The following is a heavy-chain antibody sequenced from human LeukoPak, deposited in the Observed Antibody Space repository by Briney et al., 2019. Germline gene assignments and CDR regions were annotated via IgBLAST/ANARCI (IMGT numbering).Heavy chain of an antibody. J-gene: IGHJ5*02. CDR2: INHSGST. D-gene: IGHD3-10*01. CDR1: GGSFSGYY. Sequence: SETLSLTCAVYGGSFSGYYWSWIRQPPGKGLEWIGEINHSGSTNYNPSLKSRVTISVDTSKNQFSLKLSSVTAADTAVYYCARSPGGNYYYGSGRHRPFDPWGQGTLVTVSS. V-gene: IGHV4-34*01. CDR3: ARSPGGNYYYGSGRHRPFDP.